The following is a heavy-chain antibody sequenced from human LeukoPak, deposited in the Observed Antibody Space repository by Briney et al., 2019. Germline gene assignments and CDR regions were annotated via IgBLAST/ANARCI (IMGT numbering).Heavy chain of an antibody. CDR3: ARGRDIVVVPARTGAFDI. D-gene: IGHD2-2*01. Sequence: ASVKVSCKASGYTFTSYAMHWVRQAPGQRLEWMGWINAGNGNTKYSQKFQGRVTITRDTSASTAYMELSSLRSEDTAVYYCARGRDIVVVPARTGAFDIWGQGTMDTVSS. CDR2: INAGNGNT. V-gene: IGHV1-3*01. J-gene: IGHJ3*02. CDR1: GYTFTSYA.